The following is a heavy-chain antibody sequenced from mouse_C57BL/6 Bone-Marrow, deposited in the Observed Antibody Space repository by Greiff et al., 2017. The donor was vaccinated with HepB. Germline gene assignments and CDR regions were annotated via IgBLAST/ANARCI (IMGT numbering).Heavy chain of an antibody. J-gene: IGHJ3*01. D-gene: IGHD1-1*01. CDR3: ARHEDYYGSPWFAY. CDR2: FYPGSGSI. CDR1: GYTFTEYT. Sequence: VQLVESGAELMKPGASVKLSCKASGYTFTEYTIHWVKQRSGQGLAWIGWFYPGSGSIKYNEKFKDKATLTADKSSSTVYMELSRLTSEDSAVYFCARHEDYYGSPWFAYWGQGTLVTVSA. V-gene: IGHV1-62-2*01.